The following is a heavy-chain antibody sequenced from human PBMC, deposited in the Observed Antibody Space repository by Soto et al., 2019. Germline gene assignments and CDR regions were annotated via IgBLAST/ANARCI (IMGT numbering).Heavy chain of an antibody. CDR1: GYTFTSYG. J-gene: IGHJ4*02. D-gene: IGHD1-26*01. CDR2: ISAYNGNT. V-gene: IGHV1-18*01. Sequence: QVQLVQSGAEVKKPGASVKVSCKASGYTFTSYGISWVRQAPGQGLEWMGWISAYNGNTKYAQKFQDRVTMTTATSTSTAYMELRSLRSDDTAVYYCARDLGGSYYAPVDYWGQGTLVTVSS. CDR3: ARDLGGSYYAPVDY.